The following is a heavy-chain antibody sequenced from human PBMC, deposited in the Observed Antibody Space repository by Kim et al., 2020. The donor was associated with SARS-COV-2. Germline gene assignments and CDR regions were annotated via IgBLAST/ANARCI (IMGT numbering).Heavy chain of an antibody. J-gene: IGHJ4*02. Sequence: ASVKVSCKASGYTFTNYAMHWVRQAPGQRLEWMGWINAGNGYTIYSQKFQGRVTITRDTSASTAYMELSSLRSEDTAVYYCARDYDILTGGVGVDYWGQGTLVTVSS. CDR2: INAGNGYT. CDR3: ARDYDILTGGVGVDY. D-gene: IGHD3-9*01. V-gene: IGHV1-3*01. CDR1: GYTFTNYA.